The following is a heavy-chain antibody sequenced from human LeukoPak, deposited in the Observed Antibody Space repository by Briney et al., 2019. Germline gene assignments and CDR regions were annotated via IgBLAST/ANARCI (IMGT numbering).Heavy chain of an antibody. CDR2: VCYSGST. D-gene: IGHD2-15*01. CDR3: ARIHRYCSGGACYVLDN. V-gene: IGHV4-59*02. CDR1: GGSVSGYY. Sequence: SETLSLTCVVSGGSVSGYYWDWIRQPPGRGLEWIGYVCYSGSTNYNPSFKSRITISVDTSRNQFSLQLSSVTAADTAVYYCARIHRYCSGGACYVLDNWGQGTLVAVSS. J-gene: IGHJ4*02.